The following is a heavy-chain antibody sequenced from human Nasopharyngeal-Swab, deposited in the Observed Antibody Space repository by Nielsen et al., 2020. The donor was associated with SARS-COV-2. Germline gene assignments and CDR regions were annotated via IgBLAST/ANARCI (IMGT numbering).Heavy chain of an antibody. V-gene: IGHV3-30*04. CDR2: ISYDGSNK. CDR3: ARLGGGGGNY. J-gene: IGHJ4*02. Sequence: GESLKISCAASGFTFSSYAMYWVRQAPGKGLEWVTVISYDGSNKYYADSVKGRFTISRDNSKNTLYLQMNSLRAEDTAVYYCARLGGGGGNYWGQGTLVTVSS. CDR1: GFTFSSYA. D-gene: IGHD1-26*01.